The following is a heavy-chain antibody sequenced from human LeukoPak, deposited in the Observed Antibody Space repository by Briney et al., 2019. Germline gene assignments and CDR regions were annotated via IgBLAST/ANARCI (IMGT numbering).Heavy chain of an antibody. CDR2: ISSSSSTI. CDR1: GFTFSSYS. Sequence: PGGSLRLSCAASGFTFSSYSMNWVRQAPGKGLEWVSYISSSSSTIYYADSVKGRFTISRDNSKNTLYLQMNSLRAEDTAVYYCAKDLWKYQLPPNADAFDIWGQGTMVTVSS. CDR3: AKDLWKYQLPPNADAFDI. V-gene: IGHV3-48*01. D-gene: IGHD2-2*01. J-gene: IGHJ3*02.